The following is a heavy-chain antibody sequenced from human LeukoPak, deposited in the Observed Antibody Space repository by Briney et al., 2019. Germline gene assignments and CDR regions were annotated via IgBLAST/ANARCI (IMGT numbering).Heavy chain of an antibody. V-gene: IGHV4-30-2*06. CDR2: ISHNGST. CDR3: ARNLWFGELLFHH. D-gene: IGHD3-10*01. J-gene: IGHJ4*02. CDR1: GGSISSGGYY. Sequence: PSETLSLTCTVSGGSISSGGYYWSWIRQSPGRGLEWIGEISHNGSTNYNPSLKSRITMSVDTSKYQFSLRLSSVTAADTAVYYCARNLWFGELLFHHWSQGSLVTVSS.